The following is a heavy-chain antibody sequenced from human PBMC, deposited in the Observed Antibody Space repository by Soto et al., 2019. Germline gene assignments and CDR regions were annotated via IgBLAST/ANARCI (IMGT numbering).Heavy chain of an antibody. J-gene: IGHJ4*02. CDR3: ARTPDRTGAVFDY. CDR1: GGSISSGGYY. D-gene: IGHD1-26*01. CDR2: IYYSGST. V-gene: IGHV4-31*03. Sequence: SETLSLTCTVSGGSISSGGYYWSWIRQHPGKGLEWIGYIYYSGSTYYNPSLKSRVTISVDTSKNQFSLKLSSVTAADTAVYYCARTPDRTGAVFDYWGQGTLVTVSS.